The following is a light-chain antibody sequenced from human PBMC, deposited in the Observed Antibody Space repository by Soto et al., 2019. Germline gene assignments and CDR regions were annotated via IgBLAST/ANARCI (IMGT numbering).Light chain of an antibody. CDR1: QSISSY. CDR2: AAS. Sequence: DIQMTQSPSSLSASVGDRVTITCRASQSISSYLYWYQQKPGKAPKLLIYAASSLQSGVPSRFSGSGSGTDFTLTISSLQPEDFATYYCQQSYSTPHFGPGTKVDIK. CDR3: QQSYSTPH. V-gene: IGKV1-39*01. J-gene: IGKJ3*01.